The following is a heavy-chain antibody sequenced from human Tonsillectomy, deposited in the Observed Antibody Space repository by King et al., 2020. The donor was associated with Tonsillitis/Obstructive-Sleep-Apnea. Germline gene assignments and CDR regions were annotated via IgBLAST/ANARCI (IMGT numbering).Heavy chain of an antibody. CDR3: AREGDEVNAFDV. V-gene: IGHV4-59*01. CDR2: ILHTGST. J-gene: IGHJ3*01. D-gene: IGHD3-16*01. Sequence: VQLQESGPGLVKPSETLSLTCTVSGGSISAYYWSWIRQPPGKGLECIGYILHTGSTNYNPSLTSRVTISVDPSKTQFSLRLRSVTAADTAVYYCAREGDEVNAFDVWGQGTMVTVSS. CDR1: GGSISAYY.